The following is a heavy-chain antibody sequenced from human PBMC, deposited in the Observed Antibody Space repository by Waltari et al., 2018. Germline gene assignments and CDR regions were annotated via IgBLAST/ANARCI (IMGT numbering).Heavy chain of an antibody. CDR2: IYYSGST. V-gene: IGHV4-31*03. D-gene: IGHD1-26*01. J-gene: IGHJ4*02. Sequence: QVQLQESGPGLVKPSQTLSLTCTFSGGSISSGGSYWSVIRQHPGKGLEWIGYIYYSGSTYYNPSLKSRVTISVDTSKNQFSLKLSSVTAADTAVYYCARGAVVGASSLVDYWGQGTLVTVSS. CDR1: GGSISSGGSY. CDR3: ARGAVVGASSLVDY.